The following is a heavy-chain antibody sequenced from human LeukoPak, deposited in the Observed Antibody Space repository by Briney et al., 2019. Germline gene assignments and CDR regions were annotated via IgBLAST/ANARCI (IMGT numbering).Heavy chain of an antibody. V-gene: IGHV1-69*06. Sequence: ASVKVSCKASGGTFSSYAISWVRQAPGQGLEWMGGIIPIFGTANYAQKFQGRVTITADKSTSTAYMELSSLRSEDTAVYYCARAGIGNKGLFAYWGRGTLVTVSS. CDR2: IIPIFGTA. J-gene: IGHJ4*02. CDR3: ARAGIGNKGLFAY. D-gene: IGHD2-15*01. CDR1: GGTFSSYA.